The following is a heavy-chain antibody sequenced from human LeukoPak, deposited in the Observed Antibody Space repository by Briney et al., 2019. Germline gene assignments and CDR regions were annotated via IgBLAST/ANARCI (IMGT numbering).Heavy chain of an antibody. V-gene: IGHV3-21*01. Sequence: GGSLILSCAASGFTFSSYSMNWVRQAPGKGLEWVSSISSSSSYIYYADSVKGRFTISRDNAKNSLYLQMNSLRAEDTAVYYCAREVRAAAGTYSFDYWGQGTLVTVSS. CDR2: ISSSSSYI. J-gene: IGHJ4*02. CDR3: AREVRAAAGTYSFDY. CDR1: GFTFSSYS. D-gene: IGHD6-13*01.